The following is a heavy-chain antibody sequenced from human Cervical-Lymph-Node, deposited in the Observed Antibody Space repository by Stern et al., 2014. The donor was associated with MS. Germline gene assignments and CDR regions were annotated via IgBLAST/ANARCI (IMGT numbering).Heavy chain of an antibody. CDR1: GFTFSDYY. Sequence: VHLVESGGGLVKPGGSLRLSCAASGFTFSDYYISWIRQAPGQGLEWVSYISSSCSTIYYADSVQGRFTISTDNAKNPLYLQMNSLRAEDTAVYYCARDSPSWGWCFDYWGQGTLVTVSS. CDR3: ARDSPSWGWCFDY. D-gene: IGHD6-19*01. V-gene: IGHV3-11*01. J-gene: IGHJ4*02. CDR2: ISSSCSTI.